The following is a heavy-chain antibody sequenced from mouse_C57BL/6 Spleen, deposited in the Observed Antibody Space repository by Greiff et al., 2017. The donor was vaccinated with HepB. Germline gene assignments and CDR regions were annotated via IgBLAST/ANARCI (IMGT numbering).Heavy chain of an antibody. J-gene: IGHJ2*01. CDR1: GYTFTSYD. V-gene: IGHV1-85*01. CDR3: ARWGQLRPFDY. CDR2: IYPRDGST. Sequence: VQGVESGPELVKPGASVKLSCKASGYTFTSYDINWVKQRPGQGLEWIGWIYPRDGSTKYNEKCRGKATLTVDTSSSTAYMELHSLTSEDSAVYFCARWGQLRPFDYWGQGTTLTVSS. D-gene: IGHD3-2*02.